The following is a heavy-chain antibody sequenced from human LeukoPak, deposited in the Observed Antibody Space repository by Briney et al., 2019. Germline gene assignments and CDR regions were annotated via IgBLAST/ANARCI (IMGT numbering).Heavy chain of an antibody. J-gene: IGHJ4*02. CDR1: GYSFTSYW. CDR3: ARHYCSGGSCYSDIDY. CDR2: IYPGDSDT. V-gene: IGHV5-51*07. Sequence: PGESLKISCKGSGYSFTSYWIGWVHQMPGKGLEWMGIIYPGDSDTRYSPSFQGQVTISADKSISTAYLQWSSLKASDTAMYYCARHYCSGGSCYSDIDYWGQGTLVTVSS. D-gene: IGHD2-15*01.